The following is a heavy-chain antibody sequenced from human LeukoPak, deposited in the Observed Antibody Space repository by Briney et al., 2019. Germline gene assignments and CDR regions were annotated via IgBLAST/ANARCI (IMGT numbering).Heavy chain of an antibody. CDR3: ARVHDYVKRLNP. Sequence: SETLSLTCTVSGDSVSSASYFWSWIRQPPGKGLEWIGYIYYSGSTNYNPSLKSRVTISVDTSKNQFSLKLNSVTAADTAMYYYARVHDYVKRLNPWGQGTLVTVSS. CDR1: GDSVSSASYF. J-gene: IGHJ5*02. D-gene: IGHD4-17*01. CDR2: IYYSGST. V-gene: IGHV4-61*01.